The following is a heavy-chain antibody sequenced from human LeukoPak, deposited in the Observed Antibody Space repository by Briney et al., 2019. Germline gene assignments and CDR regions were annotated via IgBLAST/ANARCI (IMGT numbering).Heavy chain of an antibody. CDR1: GGSISRYY. V-gene: IGHV4-59*01. J-gene: IGHJ4*02. D-gene: IGHD3-9*01. Sequence: PSETLSLTCTVSGGSISRYYWSWIRQPPGKGLEWIGCIYYSGSTNYNPSLKSRVTISVDTSKNQFSLGLSSVTAADTAVYYCARSLMYYDILTGYSPQNFDYWGQGTLVTVSS. CDR2: IYYSGST. CDR3: ARSLMYYDILTGYSPQNFDY.